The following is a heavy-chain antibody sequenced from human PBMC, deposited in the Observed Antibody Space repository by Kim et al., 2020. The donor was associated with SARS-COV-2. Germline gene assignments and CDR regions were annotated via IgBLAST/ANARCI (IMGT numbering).Heavy chain of an antibody. Sequence: GGSLRLSCAASGFTFSSYAMSWVRQAPGKGLEWVSVIYSGGSSTYYADSVKGRFTISRDNSKNTLYLQMNSLRAEDTAVYYCAKTELYYYDSSGYPTHFDYWGQGTLVTVSS. J-gene: IGHJ4*02. CDR1: GFTFSSYA. CDR3: AKTELYYYDSSGYPTHFDY. CDR2: IYSGGSST. D-gene: IGHD3-22*01. V-gene: IGHV3-23*03.